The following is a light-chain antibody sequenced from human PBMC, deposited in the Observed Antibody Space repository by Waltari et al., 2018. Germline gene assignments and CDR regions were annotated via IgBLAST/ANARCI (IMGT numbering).Light chain of an antibody. CDR1: STDVGSYNY. J-gene: IGLJ2*01. Sequence: QSALTQPASVSGSPGQSISISCTGTSTDVGSYNYVSWYQQHPGSAPKLMIYDVSERPSGVSDRSSGSKSGHTASLTISGLQAEDEADYYCASYTSGNTLIFGGGTRVTVL. V-gene: IGLV2-14*03. CDR3: ASYTSGNTLI. CDR2: DVS.